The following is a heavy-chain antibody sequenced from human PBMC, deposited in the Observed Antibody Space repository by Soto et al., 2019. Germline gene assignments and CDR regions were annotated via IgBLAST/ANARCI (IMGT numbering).Heavy chain of an antibody. CDR3: ARDSFLGEQPPYYYYYMDV. D-gene: IGHD1-26*01. CDR1: GGSISSGGYY. V-gene: IGHV4-31*03. CDR2: IYYSGST. Sequence: SETLSLTCTVSGGSISSGGYYWSWIRQHPGKGLERIGYIYYSGSTYYNQSLKSRVTISVYTSKNQFSLKLSSVTAADTAVYYCARDSFLGEQPPYYYYYMDVWGKGTTVTVSS. J-gene: IGHJ6*03.